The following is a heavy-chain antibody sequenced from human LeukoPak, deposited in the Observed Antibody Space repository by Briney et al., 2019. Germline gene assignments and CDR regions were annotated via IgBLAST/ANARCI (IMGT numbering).Heavy chain of an antibody. J-gene: IGHJ4*02. D-gene: IGHD1-26*01. CDR3: ARDFHSGSASSDY. CDR2: ISAYNGNT. CDR1: GYTFTSYG. Sequence: GSSVKVSCQASGYTFTSYGISWVRQAPGQELEWMGWISAYNGNTNYAQKLQGRVTMTTDTSTSTAYMELRSLRSDDTAVYYCARDFHSGSASSDYWGQGTLVTVSS. V-gene: IGHV1-18*01.